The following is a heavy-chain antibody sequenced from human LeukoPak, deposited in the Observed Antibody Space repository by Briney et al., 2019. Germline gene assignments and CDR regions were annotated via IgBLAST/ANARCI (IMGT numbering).Heavy chain of an antibody. CDR3: ARDQSSGWYLLDY. D-gene: IGHD6-19*01. CDR1: GFTFSSYS. J-gene: IGHJ4*02. Sequence: GGSLRLSCAASGFTFSSYSMNWVRQAPGKGLEWVSYISSSSSTIYYADSVKGRFTISRDNAKNSLYLQMNSLRAEDTAVYYCARDQSSGWYLLDYWGQGTLVTVSS. V-gene: IGHV3-48*04. CDR2: ISSSSSTI.